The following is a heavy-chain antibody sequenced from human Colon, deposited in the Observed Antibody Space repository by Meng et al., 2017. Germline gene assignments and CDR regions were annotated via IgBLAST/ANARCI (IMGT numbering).Heavy chain of an antibody. CDR3: ASGRKYCSSTSCYGQFNY. CDR1: GGSISSSNW. J-gene: IGHJ4*02. D-gene: IGHD2-2*01. Sequence: LQLQEAGPGLVKPSEALSLTCAVFGGSISSSNWWSWVRQPPGKGLEWIGEIYHSGSTNYNPSLKSRVTISVDKSKNQFSLKLSSVTAADTAVYYCASGRKYCSSTSCYGQFNYWGQGTLVTVSS. CDR2: IYHSGST. V-gene: IGHV4-4*02.